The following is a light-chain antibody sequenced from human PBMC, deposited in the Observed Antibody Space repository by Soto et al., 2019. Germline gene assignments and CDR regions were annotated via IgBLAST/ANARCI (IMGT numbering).Light chain of an antibody. Sequence: EIVLTQSPGTLSLSPGERATLSCRASQSISSSYLAWYQQKPGQAPRLLIYGASSRATGIPDRFRGSGSGTDFALTINRLEPEDFAVYHCQQYGGSPVTFGQGTKLEIK. CDR3: QQYGGSPVT. V-gene: IGKV3-20*01. CDR2: GAS. J-gene: IGKJ2*01. CDR1: QSISSSY.